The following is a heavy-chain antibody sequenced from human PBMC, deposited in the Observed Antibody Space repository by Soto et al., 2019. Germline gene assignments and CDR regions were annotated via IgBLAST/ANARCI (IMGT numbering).Heavy chain of an antibody. CDR3: ARENCGGDCRDDAFDI. V-gene: IGHV1-18*01. D-gene: IGHD2-21*02. Sequence: GASVKVSCKASGYTFTSYGISWVRQAPGQGLEWMGWISAYNGNTNYAQKLQGRVTMTTDTSTSTAYMELRSLRSDDTAVYYCARENCGGDCRDDAFDIWGQGTMVTVSS. CDR2: ISAYNGNT. CDR1: GYTFTSYG. J-gene: IGHJ3*02.